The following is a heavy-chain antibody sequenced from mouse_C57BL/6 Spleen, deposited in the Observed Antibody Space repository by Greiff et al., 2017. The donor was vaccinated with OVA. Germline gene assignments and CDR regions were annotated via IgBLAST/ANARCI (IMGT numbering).Heavy chain of an antibody. CDR3: AREWLPRDFDY. CDR1: GYSITSGYY. Sequence: EVQVVESGPGLVKPSQSLSLTCSVTGYSITSGYYWNWIRQFPGNKLEWMGYISYDGSNNYNPSLKNRISITRDTSKNQFVLKLNSVTTEDTATYYCAREWLPRDFDYWGQGTTLTVSS. V-gene: IGHV3-6*01. CDR2: ISYDGSN. D-gene: IGHD2-2*01. J-gene: IGHJ2*01.